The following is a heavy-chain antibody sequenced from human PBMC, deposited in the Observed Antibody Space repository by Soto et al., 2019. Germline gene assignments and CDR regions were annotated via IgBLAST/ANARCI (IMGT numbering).Heavy chain of an antibody. Sequence: EVQLVESGGGLVQPGGSLRLSCAASGFTFSTSWMSWVRQAPGKGLEWVANIKQDGSERNYVDSVKGRFTISRDNAKNSMYLQLNSLRAEDTAVYYCARAGSENDYWGQGTMVTVSS. V-gene: IGHV3-7*05. CDR2: IKQDGSER. CDR1: GFTFSTSW. D-gene: IGHD3-10*01. CDR3: ARAGSENDY. J-gene: IGHJ4*02.